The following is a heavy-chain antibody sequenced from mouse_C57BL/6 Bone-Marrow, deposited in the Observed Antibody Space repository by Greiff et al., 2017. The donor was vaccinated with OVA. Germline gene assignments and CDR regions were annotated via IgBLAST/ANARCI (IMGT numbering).Heavy chain of an antibody. CDR1: GYTFTSYG. J-gene: IGHJ2*01. CDR2: IYPSSGNT. D-gene: IGHD2-1*01. V-gene: IGHV1-81*01. CDR3: SVYYGNPFGY. Sequence: QVHVKQSGAELARPGASVKLSCKASGYTFTSYGISWVKQRTGQGLEWIGEIYPSSGNTYYNEKFKGKATLTADKSSSTAYMELRSLTSEDSAVSVSSVYYGNPFGYWGQGTTLTVSS.